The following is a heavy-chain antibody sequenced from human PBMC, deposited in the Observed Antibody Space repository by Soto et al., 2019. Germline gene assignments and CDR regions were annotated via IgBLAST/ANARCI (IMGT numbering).Heavy chain of an antibody. J-gene: IGHJ5*02. V-gene: IGHV1-69*13. CDR2: VIPIFGTA. CDR3: ARSATGSGFQAP. D-gene: IGHD3-22*01. Sequence: ASVKVSCKASGGTFSSYAISWVRQAPGQGLEWMGGVIPIFGTADYAQKFQSRVTTTADESTSTAYMERSSLRSEDTAVDYGARSATGSGFQAPWGQGTLVTVSS. CDR1: GGTFSSYA.